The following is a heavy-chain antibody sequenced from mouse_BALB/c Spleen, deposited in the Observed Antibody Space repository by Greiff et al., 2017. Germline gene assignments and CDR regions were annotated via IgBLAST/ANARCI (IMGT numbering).Heavy chain of an antibody. Sequence: EVKLVASGGGLVQPGGSLRLSCATSGFTFTDYYMSWVRQPPGKALEWLGFIRNKANGYTTEYSASVKGRFTISRDNSQSILYLQMNTLRAEDSATYYCARVGYDEGRDYYAMDYWGQGTSVTVSS. CDR3: ARVGYDEGRDYYAMDY. V-gene: IGHV7-3*02. CDR1: GFTFTDYY. CDR2: IRNKANGYTT. D-gene: IGHD2-2*01. J-gene: IGHJ4*01.